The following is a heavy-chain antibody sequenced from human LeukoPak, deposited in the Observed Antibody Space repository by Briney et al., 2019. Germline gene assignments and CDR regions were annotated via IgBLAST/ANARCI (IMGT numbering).Heavy chain of an antibody. CDR2: IIPIFGTA. J-gene: IGHJ4*02. Sequence: SVKVSCKASGGTFSSYAISWVRQAPGQGLEWMGGIIPIFGTANYAQKFQGRVTITADKSTSTSYMELSSLRSEDTAVYYCARSSVVTAMVHLEYWGQGTLVTVSS. CDR3: ARSSVVTAMVHLEY. V-gene: IGHV1-69*06. CDR1: GGTFSSYA. D-gene: IGHD2-21*02.